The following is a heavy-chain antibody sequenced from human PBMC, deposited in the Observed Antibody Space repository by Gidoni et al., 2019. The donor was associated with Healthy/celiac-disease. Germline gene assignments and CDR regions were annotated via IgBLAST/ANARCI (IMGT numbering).Heavy chain of an antibody. J-gene: IGHJ6*02. CDR3: AREMKGTAYYYYGMDV. CDR1: GYTLTSYY. CDR2: INPSGGST. V-gene: IGHV1-46*01. D-gene: IGHD1-1*01. Sequence: QVQLVQSGAEVKKPGASVKVSCKASGYTLTSYYMPGVRQAPGQGLEWMGIINPSGGSTSYAQKFQGRVTMTRDTSTSTVYMELSSLRSEDTAVYYCAREMKGTAYYYYGMDVWGQGTTVTVSS.